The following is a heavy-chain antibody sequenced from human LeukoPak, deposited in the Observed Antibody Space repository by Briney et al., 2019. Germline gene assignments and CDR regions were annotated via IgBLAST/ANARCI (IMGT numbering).Heavy chain of an antibody. J-gene: IGHJ3*02. D-gene: IGHD4-17*01. CDR3: ARDYQYGDYAFDI. CDR2: IIPIFGTA. V-gene: IGHV1-69*13. Sequence: ASVKVSCKASGGTFSSYAISWVRQAPGQGLEWMGGIIPIFGTANYAQKFQGRVTITADESTSTAYMELRSLRSDDTAVYYCARDYQYGDYAFDIWGQGTMVTVSS. CDR1: GGTFSSYA.